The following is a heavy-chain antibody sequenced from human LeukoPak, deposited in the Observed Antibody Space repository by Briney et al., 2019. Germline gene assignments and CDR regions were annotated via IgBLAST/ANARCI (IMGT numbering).Heavy chain of an antibody. CDR2: IYTSGST. J-gene: IGHJ6*03. CDR1: GGSISSYY. Sequence: SETLSLTCTVSGGSISSYYWSWIRQPAGKGLEWIGRIYTSGSTNYNPSLKSRVTMSVDTSKNQFSLKLSSVTAADTAVYYCARAEGGYFDPTYYMDVWGKGTTVTISS. V-gene: IGHV4-4*07. D-gene: IGHD3-9*01. CDR3: ARAEGGYFDPTYYMDV.